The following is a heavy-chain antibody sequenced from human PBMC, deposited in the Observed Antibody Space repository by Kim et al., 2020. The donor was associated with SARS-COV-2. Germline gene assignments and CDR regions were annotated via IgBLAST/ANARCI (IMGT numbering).Heavy chain of an antibody. D-gene: IGHD6-19*01. CDR2: ISWNSGSI. J-gene: IGHJ6*02. CDR3: AKDLVSRGWPRGMDV. CDR1: GFTFDDYA. Sequence: GGSLRLSCAASGFTFDDYAMHWVRQAPGKGLEWVSGISWNSGSIGYADSVKGRFTISRDNAKNSLYLQMNSLRAEDTALYYCAKDLVSRGWPRGMDVWGQGTTVTVSS. V-gene: IGHV3-9*01.